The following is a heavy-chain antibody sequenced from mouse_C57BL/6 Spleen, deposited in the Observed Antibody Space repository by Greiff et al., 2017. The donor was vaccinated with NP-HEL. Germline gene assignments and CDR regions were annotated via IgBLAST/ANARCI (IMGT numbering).Heavy chain of an antibody. J-gene: IGHJ1*03. CDR2: ISDGGSYT. CDR1: GFTFSSYA. D-gene: IGHD1-1*01. V-gene: IGHV5-4*01. CDR3: ARAVFKTVVAKDWYFDV. Sequence: EVQRVESGGGLVKPGGSLKLSCAASGFTFSSYAMSWVRQTPEKRLEWVATISDGGSYTYYPDNVKGRFTISRDNAKNNLYLQMSHLKSEDTAMYYCARAVFKTVVAKDWYFDVWGTGTTVTVSS.